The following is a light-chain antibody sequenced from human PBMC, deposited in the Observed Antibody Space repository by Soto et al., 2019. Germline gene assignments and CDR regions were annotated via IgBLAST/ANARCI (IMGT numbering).Light chain of an antibody. CDR2: EAS. J-gene: IGKJ4*01. Sequence: DIQMTQSPSSLSASVGDRVTITCQASQDIRNYLNWYQQKPGKAPKLLIYEASSLETGVPSRFSGGGYGAHFTFTISSLQPEDFATYYCQQYVNLPLTFGGGTKVEVK. V-gene: IGKV1-33*01. CDR1: QDIRNY. CDR3: QQYVNLPLT.